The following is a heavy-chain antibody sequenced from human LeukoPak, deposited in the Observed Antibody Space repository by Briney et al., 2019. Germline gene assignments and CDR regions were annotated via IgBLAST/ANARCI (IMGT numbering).Heavy chain of an antibody. D-gene: IGHD3-10*01. V-gene: IGHV1-18*04. CDR3: ARAPLVSAPDY. J-gene: IGHJ4*02. Sequence: ASVKVSCKASGYTFTGYYIHWVRQAPGQGLEWMGWTSADNGNTNYAQKLQGRVTMTTDTSTSTAYMELRSLRSDDTAVYYCARAPLVSAPDYWGQGTLVTVSS. CDR2: TSADNGNT. CDR1: GYTFTGYY.